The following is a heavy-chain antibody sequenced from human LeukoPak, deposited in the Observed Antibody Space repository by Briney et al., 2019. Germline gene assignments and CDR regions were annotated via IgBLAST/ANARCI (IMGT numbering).Heavy chain of an antibody. D-gene: IGHD6-13*01. V-gene: IGHV3-23*01. CDR3: AKPGRTAAGLFDS. Sequence: GGSLRLSCAASGFTFKNYALSWVRQAPGKGLGWVSGFSVNGRDTYYADFVKGRFTIARDIAKNTLYLQMNSLRAEDTATYYCAKPGRTAAGLFDSWGQGTLVTVSS. CDR2: FSVNGRDT. CDR1: GFTFKNYA. J-gene: IGHJ4*02.